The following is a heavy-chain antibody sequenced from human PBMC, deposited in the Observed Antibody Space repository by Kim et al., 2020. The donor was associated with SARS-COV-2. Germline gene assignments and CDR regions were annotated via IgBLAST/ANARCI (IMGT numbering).Heavy chain of an antibody. CDR3: VKGDHWLGTCHS. V-gene: IGHV3-30*18. CDR1: GFTFSNSG. Sequence: GGSLRLSCAASGFTFSNSGMHWVRQAPGKGLEWVSVIIHDGSQTFYTGSVKGRFTVSRDNSKNTLSLQMNSLRPEDTALYYCVKGDHWLGTCHSWGQGNLVTVSS. J-gene: IGHJ4*02. CDR2: IIHDGSQT. D-gene: IGHD6-19*01.